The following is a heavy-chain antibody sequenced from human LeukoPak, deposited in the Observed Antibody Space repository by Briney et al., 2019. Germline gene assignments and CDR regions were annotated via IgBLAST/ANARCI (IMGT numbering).Heavy chain of an antibody. D-gene: IGHD1/OR15-1a*01. CDR2: MSASGSHT. V-gene: IGHV3-23*01. CDR3: AKVRSGNNYYFDY. CDR1: GFTFSDFA. J-gene: IGHJ4*02. Sequence: QTGGSLRLSCAASGFTFSDFAMSWVRQAPGKGLEWVSGMSASGSHTHSADFVKGRFTISRDNFKNTLYLQMNGLRVEDTAVYYCAKVRSGNNYYFDYWGQGTLVTVSS.